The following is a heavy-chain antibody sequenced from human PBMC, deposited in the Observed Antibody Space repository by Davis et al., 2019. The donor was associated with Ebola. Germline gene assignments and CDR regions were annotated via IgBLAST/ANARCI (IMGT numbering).Heavy chain of an antibody. CDR2: IYYSGST. CDR1: GGSISSGGYY. CDR3: ARVEDLGHSDYMDV. J-gene: IGHJ6*03. D-gene: IGHD7-27*01. V-gene: IGHV4-31*01. Sequence: PSETLSLTCTVSGGSISSGGYYWSWIRQHPGKGLEWIGYIYYSGSTYYNPSLKSQVTISVDTSKNQFSLKLSSVTAADTAVYYCARVEDLGHSDYMDVWGKGTTVTVSS.